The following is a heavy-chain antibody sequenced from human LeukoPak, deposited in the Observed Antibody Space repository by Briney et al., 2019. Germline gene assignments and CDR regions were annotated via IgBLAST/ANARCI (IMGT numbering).Heavy chain of an antibody. CDR3: AAVDVDTAFP. V-gene: IGHV3-23*01. J-gene: IGHJ5*02. Sequence: GGTLRLSCAASGFTFSTYGMSWVRQAPGKGLEWVSAISGSGGSTYYADSVKGRFTISRDNSKNTLYLQMNSLRAEDTAVYYCAAVDVDTAFPWGQGTLVTVSS. CDR1: GFTFSTYG. D-gene: IGHD5-18*01. CDR2: ISGSGGST.